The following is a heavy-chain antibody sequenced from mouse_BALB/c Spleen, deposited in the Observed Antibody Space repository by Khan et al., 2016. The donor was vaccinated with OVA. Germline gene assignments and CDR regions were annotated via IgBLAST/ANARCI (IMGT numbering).Heavy chain of an antibody. CDR3: AKWGDVYAVDY. J-gene: IGHJ4*01. D-gene: IGHD2-13*01. CDR1: GFSLTSYG. CDR2: IWGDGST. Sequence: VQLQESGPGLVVPSQSLSITCTVSGFSLTSYGVNWVRQPPGKGLEWLGVIWGDGSTNYHSALISRLSISKDNSKSQLFLKLNSLQTDDTATYYCAKWGDVYAVDYWGQGTSVTVSS. V-gene: IGHV2-3*01.